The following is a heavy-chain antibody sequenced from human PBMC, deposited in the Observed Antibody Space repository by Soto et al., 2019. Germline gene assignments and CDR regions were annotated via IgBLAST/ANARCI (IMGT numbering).Heavy chain of an antibody. D-gene: IGHD2-8*02. CDR1: AFIFSDYY. V-gene: IGHV3-11*01. CDR2: ISGSGSTK. Sequence: GGSLRLSCAASAFIFSDYYMSWIRQAPGKGLEWVSYISGSGSTKYYADSVKGRFTISRDNAKNSLYLQMNSLRAEDTAVYYCARYCTGGDCYPDAFDIWGQGTMVTVSS. CDR3: ARYCTGGDCYPDAFDI. J-gene: IGHJ3*02.